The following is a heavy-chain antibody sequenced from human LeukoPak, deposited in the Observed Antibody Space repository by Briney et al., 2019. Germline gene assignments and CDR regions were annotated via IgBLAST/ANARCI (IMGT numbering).Heavy chain of an antibody. CDR2: ISWSGGTT. D-gene: IGHD3-10*01. J-gene: IGHJ4*02. Sequence: PGGSLRLSCAASGFSFQDYTMHWVRQSPGKGLEWVSQISWSGGTTYYADSVKGRFTISRDNSRNSLYLQMNSPRTEDTALYYCAKERIGGSLDYWGQGTLLTVSS. V-gene: IGHV3-43*01. CDR1: GFSFQDYT. CDR3: AKERIGGSLDY.